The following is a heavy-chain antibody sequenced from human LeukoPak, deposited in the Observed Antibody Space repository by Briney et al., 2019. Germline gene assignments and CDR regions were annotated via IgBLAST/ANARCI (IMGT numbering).Heavy chain of an antibody. Sequence: GGSLRLSCAASGFNFNDAAMTWVRQAPGKGLEWVSLIASSGRSTYYTDSVRGRFTISRDNSKNTLSLQMNSLRVEDTAMYYCAKDIQLSAWGLGTMVTVSS. CDR3: AKDIQLSA. CDR2: IASSGRST. CDR1: GFNFNDAA. J-gene: IGHJ3*01. D-gene: IGHD5-24*01. V-gene: IGHV3-23*01.